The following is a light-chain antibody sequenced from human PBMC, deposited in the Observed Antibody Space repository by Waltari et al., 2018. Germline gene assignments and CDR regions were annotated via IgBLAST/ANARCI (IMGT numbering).Light chain of an antibody. V-gene: IGKV3-20*01. Sequence: EIVLTQSPGTASLSPGERVTLPCRASQTVGSSSLAWYQQKLGQAPRLVIYRASRRATGIPDRFSGSGSGTDFSLTISRLEPEDFAVYYCQQHGTLPATFGQGTKVEIK. CDR2: RAS. J-gene: IGKJ1*01. CDR1: QTVGSSS. CDR3: QQHGTLPAT.